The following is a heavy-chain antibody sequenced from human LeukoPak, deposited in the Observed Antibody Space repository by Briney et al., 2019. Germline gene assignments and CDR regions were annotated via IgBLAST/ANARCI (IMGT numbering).Heavy chain of an antibody. CDR2: IYSGGST. CDR1: GFTVSSNY. J-gene: IGHJ4*02. Sequence: GGSLRLSCAASGFTVSSNYMSWVRQAPGKGLEWVSIIYSGGSTFYADSVKGRFTISRDNAKKSLYLQMHSLRAEDTAFYHCARVKGEGAHFDYWGQGTLVTVSS. D-gene: IGHD1-26*01. V-gene: IGHV3-53*01. CDR3: ARVKGEGAHFDY.